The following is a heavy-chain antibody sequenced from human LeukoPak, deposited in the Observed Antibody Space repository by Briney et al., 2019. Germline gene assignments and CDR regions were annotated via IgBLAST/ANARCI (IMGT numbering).Heavy chain of an antibody. CDR3: ARDSSYGSNFDHFDY. V-gene: IGHV3-21*01. Sequence: PGGSLRLSCAASGFTFSSYSMNWVRQAPGKGLGWVSSISSSSSYIYYADSVKGRFTISRDNAKSSLYLQMNSLRAEDTAVYYCARDSSYGSNFDHFDYWGQGTLVTVSS. CDR2: ISSSSSYI. D-gene: IGHD4/OR15-4a*01. J-gene: IGHJ4*02. CDR1: GFTFSSYS.